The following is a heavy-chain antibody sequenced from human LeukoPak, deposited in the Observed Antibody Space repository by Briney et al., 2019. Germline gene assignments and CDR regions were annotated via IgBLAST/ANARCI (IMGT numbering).Heavy chain of an antibody. CDR1: GYTFTGYY. V-gene: IGHV1-2*02. D-gene: IGHD2-15*01. J-gene: IGHJ5*02. CDR2: INPNSGGT. Sequence: ASVKVSCKASGYTFTGYYMHWVRQAPGQGLEWMGWINPNSGGTNYAQKFQGRVTMTRDTSISTAYMELSRLRSDDTAVYYCARDPLGYCSGGSCYEGDPWGQGTLATVSS. CDR3: ARDPLGYCSGGSCYEGDP.